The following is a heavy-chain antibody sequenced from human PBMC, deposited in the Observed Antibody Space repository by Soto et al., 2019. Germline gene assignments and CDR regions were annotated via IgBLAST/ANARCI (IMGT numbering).Heavy chain of an antibody. CDR2: ISYDGNNK. J-gene: IGHJ3*02. Sequence: PVGSLRLSCASSVFTFSSYGMHCVRQAPGKWLEWAAVISYDGNNKYYAESVKGRFTISRDTSKNTLYLQMNSLRPEDTAVYYCVADYVETDTFDIWGRGTMVNVSS. CDR3: VADYVETDTFDI. V-gene: IGHV3-30*03. CDR1: VFTFSSYG. D-gene: IGHD3-10*02.